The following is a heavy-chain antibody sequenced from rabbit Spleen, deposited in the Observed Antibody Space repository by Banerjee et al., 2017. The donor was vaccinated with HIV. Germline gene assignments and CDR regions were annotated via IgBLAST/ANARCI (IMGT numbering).Heavy chain of an antibody. CDR2: MYPKSGAK. Sequence: QSLEESGGDLVKPGASLTLTCTASGFSFSSTYHMCWVRQAPGKGLELITCMYPKSGAKWSASWAEGRFTISKTSSTTVTLELNSLTAADTATYFCVGDAGSDGNGPDYFDLWGPGTLVTVS. V-gene: IGHV1S40*01. J-gene: IGHJ4*01. CDR3: VGDAGSDGNGPDYFDL. D-gene: IGHD3-1*01. CDR1: GFSFSSTYH.